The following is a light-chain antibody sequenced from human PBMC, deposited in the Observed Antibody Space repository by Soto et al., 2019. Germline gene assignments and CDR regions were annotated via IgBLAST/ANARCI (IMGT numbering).Light chain of an antibody. CDR2: GAS. V-gene: IGKV3-15*01. J-gene: IGKJ4*01. Sequence: DIVMTQSPATLSVSPGERATLSCRASQTVSSNLAWYQQKPGQPPRLLIYGASTRATGIPARFSGSGSGTEFPLTISSLPSEDFAVYYWQQYNTWPPLTFGGGTKVEIK. CDR1: QTVSSN. CDR3: QQYNTWPPLT.